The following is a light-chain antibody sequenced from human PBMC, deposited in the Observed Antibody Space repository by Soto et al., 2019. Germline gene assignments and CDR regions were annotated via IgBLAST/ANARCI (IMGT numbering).Light chain of an antibody. V-gene: IGKV1-5*01. CDR3: QQYNNYPT. Sequence: DSEMIPSLSTLSATVGDRVTITCRASQSISSWVAWYQQKPGKVPNLLIYDASSLESGVPSRFSGSGSGTEFTLTISSLQPDDFATYYCQQYNNYPTFGQRTKADI. CDR2: DAS. J-gene: IGKJ1*01. CDR1: QSISSW.